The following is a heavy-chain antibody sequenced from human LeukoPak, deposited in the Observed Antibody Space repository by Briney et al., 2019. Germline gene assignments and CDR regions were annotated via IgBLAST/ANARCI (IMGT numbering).Heavy chain of an antibody. D-gene: IGHD6-13*01. CDR3: ARGSIAAAGTRSNWFDP. CDR1: GGSFSGYY. Sequence: PSETLSLTCAVYGGSFSGYYWSWIRQPPGKGLEWIGEINHSGSTNYNPSLKSRVTISVDTSKNQFSLKLSSVTAADTAVYYCARGSIAAAGTRSNWFDPWGQGTLVTVSS. J-gene: IGHJ5*02. CDR2: INHSGST. V-gene: IGHV4-34*01.